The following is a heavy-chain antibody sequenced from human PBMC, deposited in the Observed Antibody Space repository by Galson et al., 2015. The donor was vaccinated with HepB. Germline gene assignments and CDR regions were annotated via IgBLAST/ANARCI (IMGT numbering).Heavy chain of an antibody. D-gene: IGHD2-8*01. V-gene: IGHV3-23*01. J-gene: IGHJ4*02. Sequence: SLRLSCAASGFTFSSYAMSWVRQAPGKGLEWISAISGSGGSPNYADPVKGRFTITRDNSKNTLYLQMNSLRAEDTAVYYCARDLYCTNGVCYELDYWAQGPLITVSS. CDR2: ISGSGGSP. CDR1: GFTFSSYA. CDR3: ARDLYCTNGVCYELDY.